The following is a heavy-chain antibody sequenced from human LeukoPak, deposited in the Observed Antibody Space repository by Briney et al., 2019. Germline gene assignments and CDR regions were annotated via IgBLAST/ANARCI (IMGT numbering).Heavy chain of an antibody. J-gene: IGHJ4*02. Sequence: ASVKVSCKASGYTFTSYYMHWVRQAPGQGLEWMGIINPSGGSTSYAQKFQGRVNMTRDMSTSTVYMELSSVRSEDTAVYYCARGVWWHAYYFDYWGQGTLVTVSS. CDR3: ARGVWWHAYYFDY. V-gene: IGHV1-46*01. CDR2: INPSGGST. CDR1: GYTFTSYY. D-gene: IGHD2-8*01.